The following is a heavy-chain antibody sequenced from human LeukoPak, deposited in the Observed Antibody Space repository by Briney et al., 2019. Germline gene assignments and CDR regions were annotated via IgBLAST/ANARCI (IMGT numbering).Heavy chain of an antibody. D-gene: IGHD6-6*01. Sequence: GGSLRLSCAASGFTFSSYSMNWVRQAPGKGLEWVSSISSSSSYIYYADSVKGRFTISRDNAKNSLYLQMNSLRAEDTAVYYCARGWEFYSSSVAAWGQGTLVTVSS. CDR3: ARGWEFYSSSVAA. J-gene: IGHJ5*02. CDR1: GFTFSSYS. V-gene: IGHV3-21*01. CDR2: ISSSSSYI.